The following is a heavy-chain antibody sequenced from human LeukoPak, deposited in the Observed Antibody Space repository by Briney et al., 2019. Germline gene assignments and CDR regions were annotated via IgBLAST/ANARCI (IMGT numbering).Heavy chain of an antibody. J-gene: IGHJ4*02. CDR2: IHTSGNT. Sequence: SETLSLTCTVSGGSISSYYWSWVRQPAGKGLEWIGRIHTSGNTNCNPSLKGRVTMSVDTSKNQFSLNLSSVTAADTAVYYCARGRGSSWYYFDYWGQGTLVTVSS. CDR1: GGSISSYY. V-gene: IGHV4-4*07. D-gene: IGHD6-13*01. CDR3: ARGRGSSWYYFDY.